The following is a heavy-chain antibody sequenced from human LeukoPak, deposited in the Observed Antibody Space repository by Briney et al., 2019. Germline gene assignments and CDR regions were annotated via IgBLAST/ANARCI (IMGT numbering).Heavy chain of an antibody. V-gene: IGHV3-23*01. D-gene: IGHD3-22*01. CDR2: ISDSGGST. CDR1: GFTFSIYA. Sequence: GSLRLSCAASGFTFSIYAMSWVRQAPGKGLEWVSAISDSGGSTYYTNSVKGRFTISRDNSKNTLYLQMNSLRAEDTALYYCAKDRWLSSPVQFDYWGQGNLVTVSS. CDR3: AKDRWLSSPVQFDY. J-gene: IGHJ4*02.